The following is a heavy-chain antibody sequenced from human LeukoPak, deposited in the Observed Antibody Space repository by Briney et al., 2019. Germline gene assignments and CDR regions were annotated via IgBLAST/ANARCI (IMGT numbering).Heavy chain of an antibody. V-gene: IGHV3-21*01. CDR3: ARERVIAAAAFDP. CDR1: GFTFSSYA. CDR2: ISSSSSYI. D-gene: IGHD6-13*01. Sequence: GGSLRLSCAASGFTFSSYAMSWVRQAPGKGLEWVSSISSSSSYIYYADSVKGRFTISRDNAKNSLYLQMNSLRAEDTAVYYCARERVIAAAAFDPWGQGTLVTVSS. J-gene: IGHJ5*02.